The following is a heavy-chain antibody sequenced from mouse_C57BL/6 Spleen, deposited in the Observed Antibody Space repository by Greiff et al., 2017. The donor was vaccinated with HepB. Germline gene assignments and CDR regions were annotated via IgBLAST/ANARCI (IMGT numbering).Heavy chain of an antibody. Sequence: QVQLQQPGAELVKPGASVKLSCKASGYTFTSYWMHWVKQRPGRGLEWIGRIDPNSGGTKYNEKFKSKATLTVDKPSSTAYMQLSSLTSEDSAVYYCAREAYYSNYEGLNWYFDVWGTGTTVTVSS. CDR2: IDPNSGGT. J-gene: IGHJ1*03. CDR3: AREAYYSNYEGLNWYFDV. CDR1: GYTFTSYW. V-gene: IGHV1-72*01. D-gene: IGHD2-5*01.